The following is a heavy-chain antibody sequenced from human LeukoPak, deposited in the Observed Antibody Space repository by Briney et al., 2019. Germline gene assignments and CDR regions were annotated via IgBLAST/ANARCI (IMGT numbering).Heavy chain of an antibody. J-gene: IGHJ4*02. V-gene: IGHV3-23*01. CDR2: ISGSGGST. CDR1: GFTFSSYA. CDR3: AKVFADIVVVPAAFDY. Sequence: GGSLRLSCAASGFTFSSYAMSWVRQAPGKGLEWVSAISGSGGSTYYADSVKGRFTISRDNSKNTLYLQMNSLRAEDTAVYYCAKVFADIVVVPAAFDYWGQGTLATVSS. D-gene: IGHD2-2*01.